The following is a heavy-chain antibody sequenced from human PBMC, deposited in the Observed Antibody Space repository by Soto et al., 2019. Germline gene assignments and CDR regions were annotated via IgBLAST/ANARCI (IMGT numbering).Heavy chain of an antibody. CDR3: AKGAVAGTPTSYYYYGMDV. V-gene: IGHV1-69*12. CDR2: IIPIFGTV. Sequence: QVQLLQSGAEVKKPGSSVRVSCEASGGTFRTYAISWVRQAPGQGLEWMGEIIPIFGTVNYAQKFQGRVTSAADESTTTLYMDLRSLRSEDTAVYYCAKGAVAGTPTSYYYYGMDVWGQGTTVTVSS. CDR1: GGTFRTYA. D-gene: IGHD6-19*01. J-gene: IGHJ6*02.